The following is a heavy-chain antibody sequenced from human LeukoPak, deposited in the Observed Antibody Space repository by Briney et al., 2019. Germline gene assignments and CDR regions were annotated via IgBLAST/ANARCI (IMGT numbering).Heavy chain of an antibody. D-gene: IGHD1-26*01. Sequence: PSETLSLTCTVSGGSISSHYWSWIRQPPGKGLEWIGYIYYSGSTNYNPSLKSRVTISVDTSKNQFSLKLSSVTAADTAVYYCAISVGAPDVFDYWGQGTLVTVSS. CDR3: AISVGAPDVFDY. V-gene: IGHV4-59*08. CDR1: GGSISSHY. J-gene: IGHJ4*02. CDR2: IYYSGST.